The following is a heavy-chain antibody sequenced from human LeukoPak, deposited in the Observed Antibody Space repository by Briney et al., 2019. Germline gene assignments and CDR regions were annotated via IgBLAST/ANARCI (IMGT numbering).Heavy chain of an antibody. J-gene: IGHJ4*02. V-gene: IGHV3-21*01. CDR2: ISTGSGYI. Sequence: GGSRRPSCTAFGFTFSTYSMTWVRQAPRRAPEWDSSISTGSGYIYYADSVKARFTISRDNANNSVFLQVNSLRAEDTAVYYCARDGAYSSSWYFDYWGQGTLVTVSS. CDR1: GFTFSTYS. D-gene: IGHD6-13*01. CDR3: ARDGAYSSSWYFDY.